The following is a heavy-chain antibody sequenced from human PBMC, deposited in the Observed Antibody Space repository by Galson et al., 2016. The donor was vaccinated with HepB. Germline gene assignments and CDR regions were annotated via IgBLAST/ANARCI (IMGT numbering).Heavy chain of an antibody. CDR2: IYYSGT. Sequence: ETLSLTCTVSGGSISNNYWSWIRQPPGKGLEWIGNIYYSGTNYNPSLESRVTISVDTSKNQVSLKLTSVTAADTAVYYCAKDSTRFDPWGQGTLVTVSS. V-gene: IGHV4-59*01. J-gene: IGHJ5*02. CDR1: GGSISNNY. CDR3: AKDSTRFDP.